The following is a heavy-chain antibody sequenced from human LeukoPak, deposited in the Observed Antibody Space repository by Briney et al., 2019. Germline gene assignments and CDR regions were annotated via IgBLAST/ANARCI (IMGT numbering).Heavy chain of an antibody. J-gene: IGHJ4*02. CDR3: ARDDGGSYYFDY. CDR1: GGSISSGGYS. V-gene: IGHV4-31*03. CDR2: IYYSGST. D-gene: IGHD2-15*01. Sequence: PSETLSLTCTVSGGSISSGGYSWSWIRQHPGKGLEWIGYIYYSGSTYYNPSLKSRVTISVDTSKNQFSLKLSSVTAVDTAVYYCARDDGGSYYFDYWGQGTLVTVSS.